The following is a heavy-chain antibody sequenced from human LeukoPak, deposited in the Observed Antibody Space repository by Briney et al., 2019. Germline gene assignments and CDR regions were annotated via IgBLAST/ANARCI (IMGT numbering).Heavy chain of an antibody. CDR1: GFTFSSYA. D-gene: IGHD6-13*01. CDR2: ISGSGGST. Sequence: PGGSLTLSCAASGFTFSSYALSWVRQAPGKGLEWVSGISGSGGSTHYADSVKGRFTISRDNSKNTLYLEMNSLRAEDTAVYYCAKDRDSSSWYLGSCFGDYWGQGTLVTVSS. J-gene: IGHJ4*02. CDR3: AKDRDSSSWYLGSCFGDY. V-gene: IGHV3-23*01.